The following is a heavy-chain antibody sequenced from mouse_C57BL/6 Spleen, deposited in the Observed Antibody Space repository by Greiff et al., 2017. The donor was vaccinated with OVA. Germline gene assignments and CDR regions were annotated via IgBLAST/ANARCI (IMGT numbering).Heavy chain of an antibody. V-gene: IGHV1-50*01. CDR3: ASRRYYPYYFDY. Sequence: VQLQQSGAELVKPGASVKLSCKASGYTFTSYWMQWVKQRPGQGLEWIGEIDPSDSYTNYNQKFKGKATLTVDTSSSTAYMQLSSLTSEDSAVYDCASRRYYPYYFDYWGQGTTLTVSS. J-gene: IGHJ2*01. CDR2: IDPSDSYT. CDR1: GYTFTSYW. D-gene: IGHD2-12*01.